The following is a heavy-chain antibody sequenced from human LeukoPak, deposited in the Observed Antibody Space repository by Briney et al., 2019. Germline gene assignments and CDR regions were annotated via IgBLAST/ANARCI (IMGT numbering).Heavy chain of an antibody. D-gene: IGHD2-15*01. CDR3: ARSFNPLSGGGSCYFDY. CDR1: GYSISSGYY. J-gene: IGHJ4*02. Sequence: SETLSLTCTVSGYSISSGYYWSWIRQPPGKGLEWIGEINHSGSTNYNPSLKSRVTISVDTSKNQFSLKLSSVTAADTAVYYCARSFNPLSGGGSCYFDYWGQGTLVTVSS. CDR2: INHSGST. V-gene: IGHV4-38-2*02.